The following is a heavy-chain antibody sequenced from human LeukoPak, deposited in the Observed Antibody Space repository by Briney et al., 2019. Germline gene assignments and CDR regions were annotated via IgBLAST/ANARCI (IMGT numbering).Heavy chain of an antibody. V-gene: IGHV3-30*18. CDR2: ISYDGSNK. J-gene: IGHJ6*02. CDR3: AKGYSYGLYYYYYGMDV. CDR1: GFTFSSYG. D-gene: IGHD5-18*01. Sequence: GGSLRLSCAASGFTFSSYGMHWVRQAPGKGLEWVAVISYDGSNKYYADSVKGRFTISRDNSKNTLYLQMNSLRAEDTAVYYCAKGYSYGLYYYYYGMDVWGQGTTVTVSS.